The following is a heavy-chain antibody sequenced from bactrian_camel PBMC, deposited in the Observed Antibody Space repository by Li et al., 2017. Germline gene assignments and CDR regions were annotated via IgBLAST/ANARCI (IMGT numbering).Heavy chain of an antibody. CDR1: GYTSNLYC. V-gene: IGHV3S9*01. CDR3: VTARAVGTSRPFGY. Sequence: HVQLVESGGGLVQPGGSLRLSCTSSGYTSNLYCMGWFRQGPGKEREEVARIESVGVTSYADSVKGRFTISRDNAKNTLYLQMNNLQPEDTAMYYCVTARAVGTSRPFGYWGQGTQVTV. J-gene: IGHJ6*01. D-gene: IGHD5*01. CDR2: IESVGVT.